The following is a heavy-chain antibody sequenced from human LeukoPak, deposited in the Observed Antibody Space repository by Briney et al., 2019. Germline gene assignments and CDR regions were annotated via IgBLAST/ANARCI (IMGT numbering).Heavy chain of an antibody. CDR3: ARQEGDSSGYYPIDFDY. CDR2: IYPGDSDT. CDR1: GYSFTSYW. J-gene: IGHJ4*02. V-gene: IGHV5-51*01. Sequence: GESLQISCKGSGYSFTSYWIGWVRQMPGKGLEWMGIIYPGDSDTRYSPSFQGQVTISADKSISTAYLQWSSLKASDTAMYYCARQEGDSSGYYPIDFDYWGQGTLVTVSS. D-gene: IGHD3-22*01.